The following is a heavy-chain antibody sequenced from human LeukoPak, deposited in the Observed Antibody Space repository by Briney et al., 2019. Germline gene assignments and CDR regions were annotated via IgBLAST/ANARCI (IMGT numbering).Heavy chain of an antibody. V-gene: IGHV3-21*04. D-gene: IGHD5-18*01. CDR3: AKRTAMVPFDY. Sequence: PGGSLRLSCAASGFTFSSYSMNWVRQAPGKGLEWVSSISSSSNYIYYADSVKGRFTISRDNSKNTLYLQMNSLRAEDTAVYYCAKRTAMVPFDYWGQGTLVTVSS. J-gene: IGHJ4*02. CDR1: GFTFSSYS. CDR2: ISSSSNYI.